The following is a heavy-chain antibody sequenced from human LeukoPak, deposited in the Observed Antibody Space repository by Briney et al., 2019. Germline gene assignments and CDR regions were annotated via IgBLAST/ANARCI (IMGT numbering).Heavy chain of an antibody. Sequence: SETLSLTCAVNGGTLSGYSWTWIRQPPGKGLEWIGRIYTSGSTNYNPSLKSRVTMSVDTSKNQFSLKLSSVTAADTAVYYCARDRVDIRSDAFDIWGQGTMVTVSS. CDR3: ARDRVDIRSDAFDI. CDR1: GGTLSGYS. V-gene: IGHV4-59*10. CDR2: IYTSGST. D-gene: IGHD4-17*01. J-gene: IGHJ3*02.